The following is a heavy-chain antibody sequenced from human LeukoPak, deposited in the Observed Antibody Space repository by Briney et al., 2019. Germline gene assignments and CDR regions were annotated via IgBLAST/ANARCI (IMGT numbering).Heavy chain of an antibody. CDR2: INHSGST. CDR1: GGSFSGYY. J-gene: IGHJ4*02. Sequence: SETLSLTCAVYGGSFSGYYWSWIRQPPGKGLEWIGEINHSGSTNYNPSLKSRVTISVDTSKNRFSLKLSSVTAADTAVYYCARGRQLGYFDYWGQGTLVTVSS. CDR3: ARGRQLGYFDY. D-gene: IGHD6-6*01. V-gene: IGHV4-34*01.